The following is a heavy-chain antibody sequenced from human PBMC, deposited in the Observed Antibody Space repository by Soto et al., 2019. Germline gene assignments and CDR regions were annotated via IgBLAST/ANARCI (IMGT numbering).Heavy chain of an antibody. V-gene: IGHV3-11*05. CDR1: GFTFTDYY. CDR2: ISSRSSYI. CDR3: ARDQRGYNYGFRFDQ. Sequence: QVQLVESGGGLVKPGGSLRLSCAASGFTFTDYYMSWIRQAPGRGLEWLSYISSRSSYIYYADSVKGRFTISRDNAKNSLYLEMNSLRVEDTAVYYCARDQRGYNYGFRFDQWGQGILVTVSS. J-gene: IGHJ4*02. D-gene: IGHD5-18*01.